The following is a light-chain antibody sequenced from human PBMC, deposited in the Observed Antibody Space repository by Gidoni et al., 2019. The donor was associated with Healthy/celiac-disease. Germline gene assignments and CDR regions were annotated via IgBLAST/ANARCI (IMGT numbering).Light chain of an antibody. Sequence: QSALTQPASVSGFPGESITISCPGTSSDVGGYNYVSWYQQHPGKAPKLMIYDVSNRPSGVSNRFSGSKSGNTASLTISGLQAEDEADYYCSSYTSSSTLYVFGTGTKVTVL. J-gene: IGLJ1*01. CDR2: DVS. V-gene: IGLV2-14*03. CDR1: SSDVGGYNY. CDR3: SSYTSSSTLYV.